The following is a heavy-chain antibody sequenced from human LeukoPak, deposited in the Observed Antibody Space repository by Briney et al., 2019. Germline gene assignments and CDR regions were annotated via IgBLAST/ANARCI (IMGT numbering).Heavy chain of an antibody. V-gene: IGHV3-30*18. CDR2: ISYDGSNK. CDR3: AKMAMLQRPIFDY. CDR1: GFAFSRSG. D-gene: IGHD2-2*01. Sequence: GGSLRLSCAASGFAFSRSGMHWVRQAPGKGLEWVAVISYDGSNKYYADSVKGRFTISRDNSKNTLYLQMNSLRAEDTAVYYCAKMAMLQRPIFDYWGQGTLVTVSS. J-gene: IGHJ4*02.